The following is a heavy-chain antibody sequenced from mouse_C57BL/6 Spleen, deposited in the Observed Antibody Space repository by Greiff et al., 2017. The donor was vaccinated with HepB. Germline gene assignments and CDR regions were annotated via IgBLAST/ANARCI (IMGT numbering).Heavy chain of an antibody. CDR3: ARSRTAQAAWFAY. CDR2: INPNNGGT. Sequence: VQLQQSGPELVKPGASVKISCKASGYTFTDYYMNWVKQSHGKSLEWIGDINPNNGGTSYNQKFKGKATLTVDKSSSIAYMELRSLTSEDSAVYYCARSRTAQAAWFAYWGQGTLVTVSA. CDR1: GYTFTDYY. V-gene: IGHV1-26*01. J-gene: IGHJ3*01. D-gene: IGHD3-2*02.